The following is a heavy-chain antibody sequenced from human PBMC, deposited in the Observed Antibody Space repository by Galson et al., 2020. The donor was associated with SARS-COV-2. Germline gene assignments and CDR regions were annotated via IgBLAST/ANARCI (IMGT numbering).Heavy chain of an antibody. D-gene: IGHD3-10*01. CDR2: ISGSGDST. CDR1: GFTFSTYA. J-gene: IGHJ3*02. CDR3: AKRQYGSGRQGAFDI. Sequence: TGGSLRLSCAASGFTFSTYAMSWVRQAPGKGLEWVSGISGSGDSTYYADSVKGRFTVSRDNSQNTLYLQMNSLRAEDTAVYFCAKRQYGSGRQGAFDIWGQGTMVTVSS. V-gene: IGHV3-23*01.